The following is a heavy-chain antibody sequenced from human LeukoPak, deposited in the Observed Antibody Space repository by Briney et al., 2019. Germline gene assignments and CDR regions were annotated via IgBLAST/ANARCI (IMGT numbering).Heavy chain of an antibody. V-gene: IGHV3-30*14. Sequence: PGGSLRLSCAASGFTFSSYAMHWVRQAPGKGLEWVAVISYDGSNKYYADSVKGRFTISRDNSKNTLYLQMNSLRAEDTAVYYCARAGGLRIAVAPIDYWGQGTLVTVSS. CDR3: ARAGGLRIAVAPIDY. D-gene: IGHD6-19*01. CDR2: ISYDGSNK. J-gene: IGHJ4*02. CDR1: GFTFSSYA.